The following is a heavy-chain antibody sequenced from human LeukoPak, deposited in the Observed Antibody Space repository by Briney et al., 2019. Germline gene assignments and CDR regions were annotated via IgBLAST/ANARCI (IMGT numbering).Heavy chain of an antibody. D-gene: IGHD3-10*01. J-gene: IGHJ4*02. Sequence: GGSLRPSCAASGFAFRSSGMHWVPQAPGKGLEWVAVIIHDGSNKDYADSVKGRFTISRDNSKNTLYLQMNSLRTEDTAVYYCAKVPTGVGSGSYWGQGTLVTVSS. CDR3: AKVPTGVGSGSY. CDR2: IIHDGSNK. V-gene: IGHV3-30*18. CDR1: GFAFRSSG.